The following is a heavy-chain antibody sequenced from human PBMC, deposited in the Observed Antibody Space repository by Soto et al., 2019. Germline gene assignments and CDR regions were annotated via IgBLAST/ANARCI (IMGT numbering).Heavy chain of an antibody. V-gene: IGHV3-7*01. Sequence: EVQLVESGGGLVQPGGSLRLSCAASGFTFSSHWMSWVRQAPGKGLEWVANIKHDGSETYYVDSVKGRFTISRDNAKNSLYLQMHSLRAEDTAVYYCARDDYNWAGDYWGQGTLVTVSS. CDR3: ARDDYNWAGDY. CDR1: GFTFSSHW. CDR2: IKHDGSET. J-gene: IGHJ4*02. D-gene: IGHD4-4*01.